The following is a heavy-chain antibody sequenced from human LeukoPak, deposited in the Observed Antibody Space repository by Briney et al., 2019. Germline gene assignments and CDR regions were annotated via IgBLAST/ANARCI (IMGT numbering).Heavy chain of an antibody. D-gene: IGHD6-19*01. CDR3: ARRSSGWYFDY. J-gene: IGHJ4*02. Sequence: SSETLSLTCAVSNDSVSSSNWWNWVRQSPGKGLEWIGEVHHSGSTHYNPSLKSRVTISVDKSKNHFSLKLTSVTAADTAVYCCARRSSGWYFDYWGQGTLVTVSS. CDR1: NDSVSSSNW. CDR2: VHHSGST. V-gene: IGHV4-4*01.